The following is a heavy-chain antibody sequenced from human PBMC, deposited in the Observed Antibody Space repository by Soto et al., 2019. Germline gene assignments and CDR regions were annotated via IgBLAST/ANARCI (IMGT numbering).Heavy chain of an antibody. CDR2: IYYSGTT. CDR1: GGSITSGGHF. D-gene: IGHD3-9*01. CDR3: ARGSRPFECFDP. V-gene: IGHV4-31*03. J-gene: IGHJ5*02. Sequence: QVQLQGSGPGLVKPSQTLSLNCTVSGGSITSGGHFWSWIRQVPGMGLEWIGYIYYSGTTYYNPSLRSRVTISVDTSKNKFSLELSSVTAADPAVYYCARGSRPFECFDPWGQGTLVTVSS.